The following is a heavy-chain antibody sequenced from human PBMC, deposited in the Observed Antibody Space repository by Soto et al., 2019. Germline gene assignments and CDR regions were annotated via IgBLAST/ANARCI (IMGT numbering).Heavy chain of an antibody. CDR3: ARAYGSVVGYYYYGMDV. J-gene: IGHJ6*02. D-gene: IGHD3-10*01. V-gene: IGHV4-31*03. Sequence: QVQLQESGPGLVKPSQTLSLTCTVSGGSISSGGYYWSWIRQHPGKGLEWIGYIYYSGSTYYKPSLKRRVTIPVDTSKNQYSLKLSSVTAADTAVYYCARAYGSVVGYYYYGMDVWGQGTTVTVSS. CDR2: IYYSGST. CDR1: GGSISSGGYY.